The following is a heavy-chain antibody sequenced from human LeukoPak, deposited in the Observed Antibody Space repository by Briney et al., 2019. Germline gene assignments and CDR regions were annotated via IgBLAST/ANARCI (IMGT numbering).Heavy chain of an antibody. CDR1: GVSISSGSYY. Sequence: SQTLSLTCTVSGVSISSGSYYWSWIRQPAGKGLEWIGRIYTSGSTNYNPSLKSRVTISVDTSKNQFSLKLSSVTAADTAVYYCARDSYGSDYWGQGTLVTVSS. D-gene: IGHD5-18*01. CDR3: ARDSYGSDY. V-gene: IGHV4-61*02. J-gene: IGHJ4*02. CDR2: IYTSGST.